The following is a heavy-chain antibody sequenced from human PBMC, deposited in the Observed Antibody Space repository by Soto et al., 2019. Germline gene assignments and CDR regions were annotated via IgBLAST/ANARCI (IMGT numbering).Heavy chain of an antibody. V-gene: IGHV3-48*02. CDR1: GCTFGSCR. CDR3: TTYSSGSDYFDY. J-gene: IGHJ4*02. Sequence: GVLILSCAASGCTFGSCRMNWVRQAPGSGLEWVSYISSTISTIYYADSVKGRFTISRDNAKNSLYLQMNSLRDEDTAVYYCTTYSSGSDYFDYWGQGPLVTVSS. CDR2: ISSTISTI. D-gene: IGHD6-19*01.